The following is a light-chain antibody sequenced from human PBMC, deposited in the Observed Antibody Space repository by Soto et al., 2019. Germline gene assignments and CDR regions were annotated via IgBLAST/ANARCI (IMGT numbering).Light chain of an antibody. CDR1: SSVVGGYSY. CDR2: DVS. Sequence: QSVLTQPASVSGSPGQSIAISCTGTSSVVGGYSYVSWYQQQPGKAPKLVISDVSNRPSGVSDRFSGSKSGNTASLTISGLQTEDEDDYYCTAYTTSSTYVFGTGTKVTVL. CDR3: TAYTTSSTYV. J-gene: IGLJ1*01. V-gene: IGLV2-14*01.